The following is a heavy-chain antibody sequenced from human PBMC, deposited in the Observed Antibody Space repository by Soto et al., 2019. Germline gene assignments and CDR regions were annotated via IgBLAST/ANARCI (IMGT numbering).Heavy chain of an antibody. CDR3: ARVALPTYHSWFDP. CDR2: IYYSGST. CDR1: GGSVSSGSYY. Sequence: SETLSLTCTVSGGSVSSGSYYWSWIRQPPGKGLEWIGYIYYSGSTNYNPSLKSRVTISVDTSKNQFSLKLSSVTAADTAVYYCARVALPTYHSWFDPWGQGTLVTVSS. V-gene: IGHV4-61*01. J-gene: IGHJ5*02. D-gene: IGHD2-15*01.